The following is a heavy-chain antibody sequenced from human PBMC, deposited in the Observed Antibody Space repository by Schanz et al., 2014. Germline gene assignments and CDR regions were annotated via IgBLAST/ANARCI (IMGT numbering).Heavy chain of an antibody. V-gene: IGHV4-4*07. J-gene: IGHJ4*02. CDR1: GGSTSSFY. Sequence: QVQLQESGPGLVKSSETLSLTCTVSGGSTSSFYWGWIRQPAGKGLEWIGRIYTSGSTNYNPSLKSRVTMSLDTSKNHFSLKLSSVTAADTAVYYCATWSGTRLFHNWGQGTLVTVSS. D-gene: IGHD1-7*01. CDR3: ATWSGTRLFHN. CDR2: IYTSGST.